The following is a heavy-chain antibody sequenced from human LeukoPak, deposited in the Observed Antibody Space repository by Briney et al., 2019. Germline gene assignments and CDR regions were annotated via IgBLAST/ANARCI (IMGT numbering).Heavy chain of an antibody. Sequence: GGSLRLSCAGSGFTFADYAMHWVRQAPGKGLEWVSSISWNSGRVAYADSVKGRFTISRDNAKKSLYLQMKSLRGDDTGFYYCAKVASTYDILTCATDGWGQGILVTVSS. CDR3: AKVASTYDILTCATDG. D-gene: IGHD3-9*01. CDR2: ISWNSGRV. CDR1: GFTFADYA. V-gene: IGHV3-9*01. J-gene: IGHJ4*02.